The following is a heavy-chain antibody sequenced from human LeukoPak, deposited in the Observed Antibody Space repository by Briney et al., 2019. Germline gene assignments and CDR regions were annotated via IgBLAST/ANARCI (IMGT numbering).Heavy chain of an antibody. CDR2: INTNTGTP. CDR3: AKDRYFYGSIFDH. J-gene: IGHJ4*02. V-gene: IGHV7-4-1*02. Sequence: ASVKVSCKASGYTFTSYGISWVRQAPGQGLEWMGWINTNTGTPTYAQGFTGRFVFSLDTSASTIYLQINSLKAEDTAVYYCAKDRYFYGSIFDHWGQGTLVTVSS. D-gene: IGHD3-10*01. CDR1: GYTFTSYG.